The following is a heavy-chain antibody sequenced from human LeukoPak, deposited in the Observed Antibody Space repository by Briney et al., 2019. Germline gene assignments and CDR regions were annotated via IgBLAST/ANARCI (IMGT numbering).Heavy chain of an antibody. J-gene: IGHJ4*02. Sequence: ASVKVSCKASGYTFTNYYMHWVRQAPGQGLKWMGIINPSGGSTGYAQKFQGRFTMTRDTSTTTVYMELSSLRSEDTAVYYCARDREEGYNSYYFDSWGQGTLVIVSS. V-gene: IGHV1-46*01. CDR2: INPSGGST. CDR3: ARDREEGYNSYYFDS. CDR1: GYTFTNYY. D-gene: IGHD5-24*01.